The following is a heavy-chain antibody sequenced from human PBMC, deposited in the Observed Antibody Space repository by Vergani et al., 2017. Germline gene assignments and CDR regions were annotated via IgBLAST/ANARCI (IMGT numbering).Heavy chain of an antibody. J-gene: IGHJ4*02. CDR2: MNPNSGNT. V-gene: IGHV1-8*01. Sequence: QVQLVQSGAEVKKPGASVKVSCKASGYTFTSYDINWVRQATGQGLEWMGWMNPNSGNTGYAQKFQGRVTMTRNTSIRTAYMELSSLRSEDTAVDYCARGDRDTAMAPAGYWGQGTLVTVSS. D-gene: IGHD5-18*01. CDR1: GYTFTSYD. CDR3: ARGDRDTAMAPAGY.